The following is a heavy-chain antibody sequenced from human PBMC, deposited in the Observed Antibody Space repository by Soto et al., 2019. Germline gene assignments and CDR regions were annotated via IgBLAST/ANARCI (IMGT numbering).Heavy chain of an antibody. V-gene: IGHV1-69*13. CDR3: ARDRGIPGIAAAGTYYYYYGMDV. CDR1: GGTFSSYA. J-gene: IGHJ6*02. CDR2: IIPIFGTA. D-gene: IGHD6-13*01. Sequence: GASVKVSCKASGGTFSSYAISWVRQAPGQGLEWMGGIIPIFGTANYAQKFQGRVTITADESTSTAYMELSSLRSEDTAVYYCARDRGIPGIAAAGTYYYYYGMDVWGQGTTVTVSS.